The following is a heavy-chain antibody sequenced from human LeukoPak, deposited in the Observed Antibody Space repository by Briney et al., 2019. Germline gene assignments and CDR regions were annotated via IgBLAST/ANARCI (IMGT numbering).Heavy chain of an antibody. CDR1: GFTFSDYY. CDR2: ISSSGSTI. V-gene: IGHV3-11*01. J-gene: IGHJ6*02. Sequence: GGSLRLSCAASGFTFSDYYMSWIRQAPGKGLEWVSYISSSGSTIYYADSVKGRFTISRDNAKNSLYLQMNSLRAEDTAVYYSAREGTSSSSWSDYYYYGMDVWGQGTTVTVSS. CDR3: AREGTSSSSWSDYYYYGMDV. D-gene: IGHD6-13*01.